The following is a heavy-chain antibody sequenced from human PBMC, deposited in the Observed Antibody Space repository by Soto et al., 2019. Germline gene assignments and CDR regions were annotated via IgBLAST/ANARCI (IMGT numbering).Heavy chain of an antibody. CDR2: IYTGGTT. J-gene: IGHJ4*02. Sequence: EVKLVETGGALIQPGWSLTLSCTVSGFSVSTNYMAWVRQGPGKGLEWVSVIYTGGTTHYANSVTGRFTFSRDTSKNILYLHLNSLTTDDTAIYYCAKVWGYYFESWGQGTLVAVSS. CDR1: GFSVSTNY. V-gene: IGHV3-53*02. CDR3: AKVWGYYFES. D-gene: IGHD1-26*01.